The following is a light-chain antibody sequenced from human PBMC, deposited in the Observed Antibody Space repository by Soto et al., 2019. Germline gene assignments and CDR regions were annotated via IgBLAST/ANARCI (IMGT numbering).Light chain of an antibody. CDR3: CSYAGSSSLV. V-gene: IGLV2-23*01. CDR2: GAS. CDR1: SSDVGSYSL. Sequence: QSALTQPASVSGSPGQSITISCTGTSSDVGSYSLISWYQQQPGKAPKLVIYGASERPSGVSDRFSGSKSGNTASLTISGLQPEDEADYYCCSYAGSSSLVFGTGTKVTVL. J-gene: IGLJ1*01.